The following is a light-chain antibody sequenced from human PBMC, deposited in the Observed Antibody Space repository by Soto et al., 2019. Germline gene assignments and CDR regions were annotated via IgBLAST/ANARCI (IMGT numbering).Light chain of an antibody. CDR1: SSDVGGYNY. CDR3: SPHAGSDTPLV. Sequence: QSALTQPPSASGAPGQSVTISCTGTSSDVGGYNYVSWYQHHPGKAPKVLIYDVNKKPSVVPDRFSGSKSGNAASLTGSGLQAEGEYDYYCSPHAGSDTPLVFGPGTEVTLL. V-gene: IGLV2-8*01. CDR2: DVN. J-gene: IGLJ1*01.